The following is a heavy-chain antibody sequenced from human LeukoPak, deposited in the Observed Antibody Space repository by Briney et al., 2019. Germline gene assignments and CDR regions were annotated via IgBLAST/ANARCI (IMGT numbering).Heavy chain of an antibody. J-gene: IGHJ4*02. CDR3: ARLGCSSASCYPGN. Sequence: IGSFSSSGWPTYYNPSLKSRVTISVDTSKNQFSLKLNSVPAADTAVYYCARLGCSSASCYPGNWGQGTLVTVSS. D-gene: IGHD2-2*01. CDR2: FSSSGWPT. V-gene: IGHV4-39*01.